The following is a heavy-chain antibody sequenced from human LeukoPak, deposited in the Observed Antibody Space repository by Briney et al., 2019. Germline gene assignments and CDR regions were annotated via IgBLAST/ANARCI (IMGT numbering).Heavy chain of an antibody. CDR1: GFTLSSYA. J-gene: IGHJ6*03. V-gene: IGHV3-23*01. CDR3: AKNARDPTNYYYYMDV. CDR2: ISGSGTTT. Sequence: PGGSLRLSCAASGFTLSSYAMSWVRQTPGKGLEWVASISGSGTTTFYADSVKGRFTISRDNSKNTLYLQMNSLRAEDTALYYCAKNARDPTNYYYYMDVWGKGTTVTVSS. D-gene: IGHD2-2*01.